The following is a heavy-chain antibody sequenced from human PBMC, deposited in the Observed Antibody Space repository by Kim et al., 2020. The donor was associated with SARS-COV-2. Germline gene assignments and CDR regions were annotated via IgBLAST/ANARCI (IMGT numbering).Heavy chain of an antibody. CDR2: K. Sequence: KRYSPSLKSRLTIPKDTSKNQVVLTMNNMDPVDTATYYCAHRHPIAGLDYWGQGTLVTVSS. J-gene: IGHJ4*02. V-gene: IGHV2-5*01. D-gene: IGHD2-21*01. CDR3: AHRHPIAGLDY.